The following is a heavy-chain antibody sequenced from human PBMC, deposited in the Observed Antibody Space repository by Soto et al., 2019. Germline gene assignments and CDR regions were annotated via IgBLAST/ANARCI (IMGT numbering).Heavy chain of an antibody. CDR2: ISYDGSNQ. V-gene: IGHV3-30*18. Sequence: GGSLRLSCAASGFTFNIYGMHWVRQAPDKGLEWVALISYDGSNQYYADSVKGRFTISRDNSKNTMFLQMNSLRADDTAVYYCAKDQASGQGSFDSWGQGTLVTVSS. J-gene: IGHJ4*02. CDR1: GFTFNIYG. CDR3: AKDQASGQGSFDS.